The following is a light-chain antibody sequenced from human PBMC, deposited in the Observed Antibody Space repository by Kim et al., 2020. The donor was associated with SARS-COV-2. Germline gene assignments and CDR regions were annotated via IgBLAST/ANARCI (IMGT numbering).Light chain of an antibody. CDR2: QDS. CDR1: KLGDKY. CDR3: QAWDSSTAHVV. V-gene: IGLV3-1*01. Sequence: PGPTASITCSGDKLGDKYACWYQQKPGLSPVLVIYQDSKRPSGIPERFSGSNSGNTATLTISGTQAMDEADYYCQAWDSSTAHVVFGGGTQLTVL. J-gene: IGLJ2*01.